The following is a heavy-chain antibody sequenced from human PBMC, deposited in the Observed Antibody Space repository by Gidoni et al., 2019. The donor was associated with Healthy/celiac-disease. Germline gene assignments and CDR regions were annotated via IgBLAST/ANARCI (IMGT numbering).Heavy chain of an antibody. CDR1: GFTVSSNY. J-gene: IGHJ4*02. V-gene: IGHV3-53*01. CDR3: ARDHQTSWYLDY. CDR2: IYSGGST. D-gene: IGHD6-13*01. Sequence: EVQLVESGGGLIQPGGSLRLSCAASGFTVSSNYMSWVRQAPGKGLAWVSVIYSGGSTYYADSVKGRFTIYRDNSKNTLYLQMNSLRAEDTAVYYCARDHQTSWYLDYWGQGTLVTVSS.